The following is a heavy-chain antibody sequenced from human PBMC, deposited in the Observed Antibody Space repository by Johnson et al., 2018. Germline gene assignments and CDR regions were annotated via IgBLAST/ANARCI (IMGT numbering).Heavy chain of an antibody. Sequence: QVQLQQWGAGLLKPSETLSLTCAVSGESFSGYYWSWIRQPPGKGLEWIGEVSPRGSTNYTPSLKSRITISLDTSNNQFSLKLISVTDADTAVYFCAAGYAGNYMDVWGKGTPVTVSS. V-gene: IGHV4-34*01. D-gene: IGHD5-18*01. CDR1: GESFSGYY. CDR3: AAGYAGNYMDV. J-gene: IGHJ6*03. CDR2: VSPRGST.